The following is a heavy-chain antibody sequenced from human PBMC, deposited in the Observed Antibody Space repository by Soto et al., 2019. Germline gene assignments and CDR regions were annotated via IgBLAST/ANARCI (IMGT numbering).Heavy chain of an antibody. D-gene: IGHD2-15*01. V-gene: IGHV1-18*01. CDR2: ISGYNGNT. J-gene: IGHJ6*02. Sequence: QVQVVQSGDEVKKPGASVKVSFKASGYTFTNYGFSWVRQAPGQGLEWLGWISGYNGNTKYAEKFQGRVTMTTDTPTSTAQMVLSSLSSDDTAVYYCAREVQAPYCYYGMDVWGQGTAVTVSS. CDR1: GYTFTNYG. CDR3: AREVQAPYCYYGMDV.